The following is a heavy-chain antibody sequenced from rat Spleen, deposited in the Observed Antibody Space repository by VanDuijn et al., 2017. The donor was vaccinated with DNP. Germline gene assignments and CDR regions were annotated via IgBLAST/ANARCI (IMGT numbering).Heavy chain of an antibody. CDR1: GFSLTSYH. V-gene: IGHV2-30*01. J-gene: IGHJ3*01. D-gene: IGHD1-9*01. Sequence: QVQLKESGPGLVQPSQTLSLVCTVSGFSLTSYHVHWIRQPSGKGLEWMGVIWADGNTDYSSALKSRLSISRDTSKSQVFLKMNSVQTEDTAMYFCARSHTTGLTWFAYWGQGTLFTVSS. CDR2: IWADGNT. CDR3: ARSHTTGLTWFAY.